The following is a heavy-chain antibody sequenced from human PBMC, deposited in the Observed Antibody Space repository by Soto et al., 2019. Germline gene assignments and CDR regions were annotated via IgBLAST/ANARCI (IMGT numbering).Heavy chain of an antibody. V-gene: IGHV4-39*07. CDR1: GGSISSSSYY. Sequence: SETLSLTCTVSGGSISSSSYYWGWIRQPPGKGLEWIGSIYYSGSTYYNPSLKSRVTISVDTSKNQFSLKLSSVTAADTAVFYCARSPPYYYDSSGFLDYWGQGTLVTVSS. J-gene: IGHJ4*02. D-gene: IGHD3-22*01. CDR3: ARSPPYYYDSSGFLDY. CDR2: IYYSGST.